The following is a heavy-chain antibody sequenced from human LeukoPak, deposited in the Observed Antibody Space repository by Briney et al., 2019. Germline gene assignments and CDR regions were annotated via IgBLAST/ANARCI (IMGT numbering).Heavy chain of an antibody. V-gene: IGHV3-21*01. Sequence: GGSLRLSCAASGFTFSSYSMNWVRQAPGKGLEWVSSISSSSSYIYYADSVKGRFTISRDNAKNSLYLQMNSPRAEDTAVYYCARAVVAAHNWFDPWGQGTLVTVSS. CDR2: ISSSSSYI. J-gene: IGHJ5*02. D-gene: IGHD2-15*01. CDR1: GFTFSSYS. CDR3: ARAVVAAHNWFDP.